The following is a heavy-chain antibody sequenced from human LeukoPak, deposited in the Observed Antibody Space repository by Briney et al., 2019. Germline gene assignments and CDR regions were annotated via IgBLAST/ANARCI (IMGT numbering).Heavy chain of an antibody. J-gene: IGHJ5*02. CDR2: IYYSGST. CDR3: ARGGYYGSGNDFRFDP. CDR1: GGFISSSSYS. Sequence: SETLSLTCSVSGGFISSSSYSWGWIRQPPGKGLEWIGSIYYSGSTYYNPSLKSRVTISVETSKNQFSLKLKSVTAADTAVYYCARGGYYGSGNDFRFDPWGQGTLVTVSS. V-gene: IGHV4-39*07. D-gene: IGHD3-10*01.